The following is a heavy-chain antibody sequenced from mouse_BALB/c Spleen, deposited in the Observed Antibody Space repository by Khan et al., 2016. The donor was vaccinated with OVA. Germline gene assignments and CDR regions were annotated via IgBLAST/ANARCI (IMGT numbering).Heavy chain of an antibody. CDR2: ISSGGTT. V-gene: IGHV5-6-5*01. CDR1: GFTFSNYA. Sequence: EVKLEESGGDLVKPGGSLKLSCAASGFTFSNYAMSWVRQTPEKRLEWVASISSGGTTYYPDSVKGRFTIPRNNARNILYLQMNSLRSEDTAMFYCARDYWFTYWGQGTLVTVSA. J-gene: IGHJ3*01. CDR3: ARDYWFTY. D-gene: IGHD1-1*02.